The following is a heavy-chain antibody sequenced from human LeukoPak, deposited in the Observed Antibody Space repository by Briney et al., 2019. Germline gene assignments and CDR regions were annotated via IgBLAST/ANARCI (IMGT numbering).Heavy chain of an antibody. V-gene: IGHV1-8*01. D-gene: IGHD6-13*01. CDR3: ARGSFWGYISSRYFGY. CDR1: GYAFTSYD. CDR2: MNPNSGNT. J-gene: IGHJ4*02. Sequence: PGASVKVSCKASGYAFTSYDINWVRQATGQGLEWMGWMNPNSGNTGYAQKFQGRVTMTRNTSISTAYMELSSLRSEDTAVYYCARGSFWGYISSRYFGYWGQGTLVTVSS.